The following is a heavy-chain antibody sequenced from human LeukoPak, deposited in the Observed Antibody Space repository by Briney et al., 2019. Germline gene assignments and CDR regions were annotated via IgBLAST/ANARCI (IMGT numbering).Heavy chain of an antibody. Sequence: PGGSLRLSCAASGFTFSSFWMSWVRQAPGKGLEWVANIKQDGSEKYYVDSVKGRFTISRDNAKNSLYLQMNSLRAEDTAVYYCARSHRDFASGGGDFWGQGTLVTVSS. D-gene: IGHD3-10*01. CDR1: GFTFSSFW. CDR2: IKQDGSEK. J-gene: IGHJ4*02. CDR3: ARSHRDFASGGGDF. V-gene: IGHV3-7*05.